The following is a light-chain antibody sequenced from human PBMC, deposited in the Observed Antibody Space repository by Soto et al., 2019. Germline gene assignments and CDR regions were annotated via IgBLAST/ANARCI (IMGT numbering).Light chain of an antibody. CDR3: HQTYSLPFS. Sequence: DIQMTQSPPPLSASVGDRVNITCRASQNIKNYLNWYQQKPGKAPSLLIFGTSTLHSGVPSTFSGSGSGTDFTLTISSLQPEDCATYFCHQTYSLPFSFGPGTTVDI. CDR2: GTS. V-gene: IGKV1-39*01. CDR1: QNIKNY. J-gene: IGKJ3*01.